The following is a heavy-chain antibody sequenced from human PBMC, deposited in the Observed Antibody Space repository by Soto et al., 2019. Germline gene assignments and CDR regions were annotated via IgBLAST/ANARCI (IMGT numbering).Heavy chain of an antibody. J-gene: IGHJ6*03. D-gene: IGHD6-13*01. CDR2: IYYSGST. V-gene: IGHV4-59*01. CDR1: GGSISSYY. Sequence: SETLSLTCTVSGGSISSYYWSWIRQPPGKGLEWIGYIYYSGSTNYNPSLKSRVTISVDTSKNQFSLKLSSVTAADTAVYYCARTSYSSSWDYYMDVWGKGTTVTVSS. CDR3: ARTSYSSSWDYYMDV.